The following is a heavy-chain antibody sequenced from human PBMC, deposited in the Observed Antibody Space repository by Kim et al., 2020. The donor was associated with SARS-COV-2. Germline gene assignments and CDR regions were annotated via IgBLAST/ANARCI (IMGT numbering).Heavy chain of an antibody. CDR3: VKKGYSSSWFFDY. CDR1: GFTVNNNY. J-gene: IGHJ4*02. Sequence: GGSLRLSCAASGFTVNNNYMGWVRQAPGKGLDWVSVINSGGNTFYADSVKGRFTISRDNSKNMLYLQMNSLRADDTAVYYCVKKGYSSSWFFDYWGQGT. D-gene: IGHD6-13*01. CDR2: INSGGNT. V-gene: IGHV3-66*01.